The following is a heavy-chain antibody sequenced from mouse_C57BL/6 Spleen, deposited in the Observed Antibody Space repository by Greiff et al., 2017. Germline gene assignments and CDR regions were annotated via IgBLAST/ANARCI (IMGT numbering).Heavy chain of an antibody. Sequence: VQLQQPGAELVKPGASVKLSCKASGYTFTSYWMHWVKQRPGQGLEWIARIYPGSGNTYYNERFKGKATLTAEKSSSTAYMQLSSLTSEDSAVYFCATGYSYYVGYYAMDYWGQGTSVTVSS. CDR1: GYTFTSYW. CDR3: ATGYSYYVGYYAMDY. J-gene: IGHJ4*01. V-gene: IGHV1-76*01. CDR2: IYPGSGNT. D-gene: IGHD2-12*01.